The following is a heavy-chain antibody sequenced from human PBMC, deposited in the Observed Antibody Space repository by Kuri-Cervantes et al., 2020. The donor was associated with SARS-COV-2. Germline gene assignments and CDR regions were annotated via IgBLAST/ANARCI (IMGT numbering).Heavy chain of an antibody. CDR3: ARSVAGQWLDHGQGDLYYYYYGMDV. CDR2: ISYDGSNK. V-gene: IGHV3-30-3*01. D-gene: IGHD6-19*01. CDR1: GFTFSNYA. Sequence: GESLKISCAASGFTFSNYAMHWVRQAPGKGLEWVAVISYDGSNKYYADSVKGRFTISRDNSKNTLYLQMNSLRAEDTAVYYCARSVAGQWLDHGQGDLYYYYYGMDVWGQGTTVTVSS. J-gene: IGHJ6*02.